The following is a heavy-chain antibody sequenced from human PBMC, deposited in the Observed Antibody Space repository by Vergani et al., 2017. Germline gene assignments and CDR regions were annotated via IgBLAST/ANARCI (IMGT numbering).Heavy chain of an antibody. V-gene: IGHV4-38-2*01. D-gene: IGHD2-2*01. Sequence: QVQLQESGPGLVKPSETLSLTCAVSGYSISSGYYWGWIRQPPGKGLEWIGYIYYSGSTNYNPSLKSRVPISVDTSKNQFSLKLSSVTAAYTAVYYGARRTLLVPASKTRAWWFDPWGQGTLVTVSS. CDR1: GYSISSGYY. J-gene: IGHJ5*02. CDR3: ARRTLLVPASKTRAWWFDP. CDR2: IYYSGST.